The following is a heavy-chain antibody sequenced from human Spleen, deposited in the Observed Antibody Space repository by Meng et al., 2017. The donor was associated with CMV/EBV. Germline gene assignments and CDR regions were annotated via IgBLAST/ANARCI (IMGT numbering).Heavy chain of an antibody. CDR3: ASYVGYDSSGYYWLDY. V-gene: IGHV3-30*03. J-gene: IGHJ4*02. CDR2: VSYDGSNK. D-gene: IGHD3-22*01. CDR1: GFTFSSYS. Sequence: GGSLRLSCAASGFTFSSYSMNWVRQAPGKGLEWVAVVSYDGSNKYYADSVKGRFTISRDNSKNTLYLQMNSLRAEDTAVYYCASYVGYDSSGYYWLDYWGQGTLVTVSS.